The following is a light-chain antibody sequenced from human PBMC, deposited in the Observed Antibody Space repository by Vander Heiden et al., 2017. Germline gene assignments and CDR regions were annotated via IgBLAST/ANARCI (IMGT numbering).Light chain of an antibody. Sequence: QLVLTHSPSASPSLGASVKLTCTLTSGHGGYAIEWHQQQPEKGPRYLMRLNSDGSHTKGDGIPDRFSGSSSGAERYLTISSLQAEDEADYYCQTWGTDNHVVFGGGTKLTVL. V-gene: IGLV4-69*01. CDR1: SGHGGYA. CDR2: LNSDGSH. CDR3: QTWGTDNHVV. J-gene: IGLJ2*01.